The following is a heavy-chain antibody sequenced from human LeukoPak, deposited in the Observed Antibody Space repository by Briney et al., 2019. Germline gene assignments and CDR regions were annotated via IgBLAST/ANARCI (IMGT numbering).Heavy chain of an antibody. Sequence: PSETLSLTCSVSGGSISSIVHFWDWIRQSPGKGLEWVGTIYHTGTTFYNPSLKSRVTISVDTSKKQFSLKLSSVTAADTAVYYCARSSYGAGSKPYWADCWGQGTLVTVSS. J-gene: IGHJ4*02. V-gene: IGHV4-39*01. CDR2: IYHTGTT. D-gene: IGHD3-10*01. CDR3: ARSSYGAGSKPYWADC. CDR1: GGSISSIVHF.